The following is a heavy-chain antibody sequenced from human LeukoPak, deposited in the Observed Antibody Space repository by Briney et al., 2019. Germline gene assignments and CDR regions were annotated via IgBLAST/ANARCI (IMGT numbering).Heavy chain of an antibody. CDR2: IYYSGST. J-gene: IGHJ4*02. CDR1: GDSVSSVSYY. CDR3: ARARVTMIRGERVLDY. Sequence: SETLSLTCTVSGDSVSSVSYYWSWIRQPPGKGLEWSGYIYYSGSTNYNLFFKSRVTMSIDTSKNQFSLKLSSVTAADTAVYYCARARVTMIRGERVLDYCSQGTLVTVSS. D-gene: IGHD3-10*01. V-gene: IGHV4-61*01.